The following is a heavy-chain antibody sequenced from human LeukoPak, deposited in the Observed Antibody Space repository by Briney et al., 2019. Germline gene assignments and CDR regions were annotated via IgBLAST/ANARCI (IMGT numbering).Heavy chain of an antibody. CDR1: GFTFDDYA. D-gene: IGHD2-15*01. V-gene: IGHV3-9*03. CDR3: AKDVSGGAGGYYNSFDI. J-gene: IGHJ3*02. CDR2: INWNSRSI. Sequence: GGSLRLSCVAFGFTFDDYAMSWVRQAPGKGLEWVSGINWNSRSIAYADSVKGRFTISRDNAKDTLYLEMNSLRPEDMALYYCAKDVSGGAGGYYNSFDIGGQGTMVTVSS.